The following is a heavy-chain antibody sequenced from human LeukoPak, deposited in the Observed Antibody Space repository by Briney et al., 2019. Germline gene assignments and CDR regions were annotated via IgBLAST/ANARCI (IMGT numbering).Heavy chain of an antibody. J-gene: IGHJ4*02. CDR3: ARLCSSTSCHSGGGFDY. CDR1: GFTFSSYA. Sequence: PGGSLRLSCAASGFTFSSYAMHWVRQAPGKGLEWVAVISYDGSNKYYADSVKGRFTISRDSAKNSLYLQMNSLRAEDTAVYYCARLCSSTSCHSGGGFDYWGQGTLVTVSS. V-gene: IGHV3-30-3*01. CDR2: ISYDGSNK. D-gene: IGHD2-2*01.